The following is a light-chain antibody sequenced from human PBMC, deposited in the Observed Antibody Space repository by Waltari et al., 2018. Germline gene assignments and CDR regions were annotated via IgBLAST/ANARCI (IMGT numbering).Light chain of an antibody. CDR1: QTLLNSNGYNY. CDR3: MQALQTPLT. V-gene: IGKV2-28*01. J-gene: IGKJ4*01. CDR2: SGS. Sequence: DVVMTQSPLFLPVTPGEPASLSCRSSQTLLNSNGYNYLDWFLQKPGQSTQLLIYSGSNRASGVPDRFSGSGSGTDFTLKISRVEAEDVGIYYCMQALQTPLTFGGGTKVEIK.